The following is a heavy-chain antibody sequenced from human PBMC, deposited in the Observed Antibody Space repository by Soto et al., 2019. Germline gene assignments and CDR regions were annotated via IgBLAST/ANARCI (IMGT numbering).Heavy chain of an antibody. CDR2: ISYDGSNK. CDR3: ARGGVGDFVLDY. V-gene: IGHV3-30*09. Sequence: QVQLVEAGGGVVQPGRSLRLSCAVSGFTFSNYAIHWVRQAPGKGLEWVAVISYDGSNKYYADYVKGRFAISRDNSKRTLFLQRNSLRPEDTAMYYCARGGVGDFVLDYWGQGSLVTVSS. D-gene: IGHD2-21*02. J-gene: IGHJ4*02. CDR1: GFTFSNYA.